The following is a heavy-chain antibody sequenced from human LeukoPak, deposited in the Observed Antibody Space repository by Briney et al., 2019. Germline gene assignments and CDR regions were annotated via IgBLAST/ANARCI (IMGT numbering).Heavy chain of an antibody. CDR2: ISGSGGKT. J-gene: IGHJ4*02. V-gene: IGHV3-23*01. Sequence: GGSLRLSCAASGFSFSSYAMSWVRQAPGKGLEWVSVISGSGGKTSYADSVKGRFTVSRDNSKNTLYLQMNSLRAEDTAVYFCVEGGAPSYYDGSGDAYFDYWGQGTLVTVSS. CDR1: GFSFSSYA. CDR3: VEGGAPSYYDGSGDAYFDY. D-gene: IGHD3-22*01.